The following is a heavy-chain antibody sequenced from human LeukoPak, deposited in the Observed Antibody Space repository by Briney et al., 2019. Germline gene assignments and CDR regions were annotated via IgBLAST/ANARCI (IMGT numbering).Heavy chain of an antibody. Sequence: ASVKVSCKASGYTFTGYYMHWVRQAPGQGLEWMGWINPNSGGTNYAQKFQGRVAMTRDTSISTAYMELSRLRSDDTAVYYCAREYGTYNWFDPWGQGTLVTVSS. CDR3: AREYGTYNWFDP. V-gene: IGHV1-2*02. CDR2: INPNSGGT. J-gene: IGHJ5*02. D-gene: IGHD1-26*01. CDR1: GYTFTGYY.